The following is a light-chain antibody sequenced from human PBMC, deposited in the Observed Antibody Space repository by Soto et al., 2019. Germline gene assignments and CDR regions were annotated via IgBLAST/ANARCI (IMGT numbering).Light chain of an antibody. CDR3: ASYTGTSTDVL. J-gene: IGLJ2*01. CDR2: EVR. CDR1: SSDIGAYNY. V-gene: IGLV2-14*01. Sequence: QSALTQPASVSGSPGQSITISCAGTSSDIGAYNYVSWYQQHPGRAPKLMLYEVRHRPSGVSNRFSGSKSANTASLTISGLQPEDEADYYCASYTGTSTDVLFGGGTKLTVL.